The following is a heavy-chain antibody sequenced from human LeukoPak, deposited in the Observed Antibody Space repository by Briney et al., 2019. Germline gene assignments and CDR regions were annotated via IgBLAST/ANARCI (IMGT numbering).Heavy chain of an antibody. CDR2: IYYSGST. D-gene: IGHD5-12*01. J-gene: IGHJ4*02. CDR3: ARCRIVATIDY. CDR1: GGSISSSNYY. Sequence: SETLSLTCTVSGGSISSSNYYWGWIRQPPGKGLEWIGSIYYSGSTYYNPSLKSRVTISVDTSKNQFSLKLSSVTAADTAVYYCARCRIVATIDYWGQGTLVTVSS. V-gene: IGHV4-39*01.